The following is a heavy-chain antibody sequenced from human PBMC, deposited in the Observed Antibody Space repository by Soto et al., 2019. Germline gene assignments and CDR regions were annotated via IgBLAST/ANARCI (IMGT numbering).Heavy chain of an antibody. D-gene: IGHD1-1*01. Sequence: QPGGSLRLSCAASGFTFSSYAMSWVRQAPGKGPEWVSSVRSSGDKTFNADFVKGRFTISRDNSKNTLYLQMNSLGAEDTAVYYCAKGGPYVNTWNEGYWGQGALVTVSS. CDR3: AKGGPYVNTWNEGY. J-gene: IGHJ4*02. V-gene: IGHV3-23*01. CDR1: GFTFSSYA. CDR2: VRSSGDKT.